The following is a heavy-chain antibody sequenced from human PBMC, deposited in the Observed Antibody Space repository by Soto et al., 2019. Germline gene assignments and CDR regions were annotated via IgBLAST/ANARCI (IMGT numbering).Heavy chain of an antibody. CDR2: IYYSGST. D-gene: IGHD3-10*01. V-gene: IGHV4-39*01. CDR1: GGSISSSSYY. CDR3: ARHIKGVRGVITRKYYFDY. Sequence: ETLSLTCTVSGGSISSSSYYWGWIRQPPGKGLEWIGSIYYSGSTYYNPSLKSRVTISVDTSKNQFSLKLSSVTAADTAVYYCARHIKGVRGVITRKYYFDYWGQGTLVTVSS. J-gene: IGHJ4*02.